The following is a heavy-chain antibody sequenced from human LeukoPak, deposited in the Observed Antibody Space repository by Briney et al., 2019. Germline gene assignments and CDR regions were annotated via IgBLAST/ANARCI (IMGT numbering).Heavy chain of an antibody. D-gene: IGHD4-17*01. J-gene: IGHJ3*02. V-gene: IGHV3-48*03. CDR3: ARRKVTTFAFDI. CDR1: GFTFSSYE. CDR2: ISSSGSTI. Sequence: PGGSLRLSCAASGFTFSSYEMNWVRQAPGKGLEWVSYISSSGSTIYYADSVQGRFTISRDISKNTLYLQMNSLRAEDAAVYYCARRKVTTFAFDIRGQGTMVTVSS.